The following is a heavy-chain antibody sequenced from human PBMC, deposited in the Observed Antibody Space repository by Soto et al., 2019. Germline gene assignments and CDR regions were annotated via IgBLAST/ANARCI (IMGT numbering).Heavy chain of an antibody. CDR2: ISYDGSNK. V-gene: IGHV3-30*18. CDR1: GFTFSSYG. J-gene: IGHJ6*02. Sequence: QVQLVESGGGVVQPGRSLRLSCAASGFTFSSYGMHWVRQAPGKGLEWVAVISYDGSNKYYADSVKGRFTISRDNSKITLDLQMSSLRAEDTAVYYCAKSLVPLTRRYGMDGWGQGTTVTFSS. D-gene: IGHD3-9*01. CDR3: AKSLVPLTRRYGMDG.